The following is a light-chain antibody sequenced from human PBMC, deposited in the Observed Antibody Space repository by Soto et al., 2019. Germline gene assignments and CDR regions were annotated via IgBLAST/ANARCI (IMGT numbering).Light chain of an antibody. CDR3: SSSTINNTLL. J-gene: IGLJ2*01. V-gene: IGLV2-14*01. CDR1: SSDVGVYNY. CDR2: EVS. Sequence: QSVLTQPASMSGSPGQSITISCTGTSSDVGVYNYVSWYQCHPGKAPKLMIYEVSNRPSGVSNRFSGSKSGNTASLTISGLQAEDEADYYCSSSTINNTLLFGGGTKVTVL.